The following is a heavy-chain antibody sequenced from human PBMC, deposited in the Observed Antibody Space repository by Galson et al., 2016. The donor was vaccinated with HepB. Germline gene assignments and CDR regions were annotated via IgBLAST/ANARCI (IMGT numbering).Heavy chain of an antibody. Sequence: SVKVSCKASGGTFSNYAFSWVRQAPGQGLEWLGGIIPMFETGIYAQKFQDRITITADKSTSTVYMEVSGLRSGDTAVYYCARDRQHYYDTSSYSGASDYWGQGTLVTVSS. V-gene: IGHV1-69*06. J-gene: IGHJ4*02. CDR1: GGTFSNYA. CDR3: ARDRQHYYDTSSYSGASDY. CDR2: IIPMFETG. D-gene: IGHD3-22*01.